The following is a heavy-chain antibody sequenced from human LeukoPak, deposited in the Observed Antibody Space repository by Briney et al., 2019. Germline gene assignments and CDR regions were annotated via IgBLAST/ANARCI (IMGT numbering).Heavy chain of an antibody. CDR1: GFTFSTYA. V-gene: IGHV3-30*04. D-gene: IGHD2-21*01. CDR2: ISYDGSNT. J-gene: IGHJ2*01. Sequence: GGSLRLSCAASGFTFSTYAMHWVRQAPGKGLEGVAVISYDGSNTYYADSVKGRFTISRDNSKNTLYLQMNSLRVEDTAVYYCARESGDWYFDLWGRGTLVTVSS. CDR3: ARESGDWYFDL.